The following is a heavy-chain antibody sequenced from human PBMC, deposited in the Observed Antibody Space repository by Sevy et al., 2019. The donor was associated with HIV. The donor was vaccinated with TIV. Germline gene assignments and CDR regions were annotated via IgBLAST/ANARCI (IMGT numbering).Heavy chain of an antibody. V-gene: IGHV4-39*01. J-gene: IGHJ5*02. CDR2: IYYSGST. CDR1: GGSISSSSYY. D-gene: IGHD3-3*01. CDR3: ARNTFTIFGVVYNWFDP. Sequence: SETLSLTCTVSGGSISSSSYYWGWIRQPPGKGLEWIGSIYYSGSTYYYPSLKSRVTISVDTSKNQFSLKLTSVTAAETAVYYCARNTFTIFGVVYNWFDPWGQGTLVTVSS.